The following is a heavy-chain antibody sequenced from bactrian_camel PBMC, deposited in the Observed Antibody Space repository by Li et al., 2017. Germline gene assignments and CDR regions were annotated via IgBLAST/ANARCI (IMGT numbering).Heavy chain of an antibody. V-gene: IGHV3S53*01. CDR2: IADDGST. D-gene: IGHD1*01. CDR3: ATRRGRDWQAWDMERTYNW. Sequence: QLVESGGASVQAGGSLRLSCDASGYTDRDCMGWFREGSGKEREGVATIADDGSTNYLDSVKGRFTISDDIPKNTLYLQMNDLKPDDTATYYCATRRGRDWQAWDMERTYNWWGRGTQVTVS. CDR1: GYTDRDC. J-gene: IGHJ4*01.